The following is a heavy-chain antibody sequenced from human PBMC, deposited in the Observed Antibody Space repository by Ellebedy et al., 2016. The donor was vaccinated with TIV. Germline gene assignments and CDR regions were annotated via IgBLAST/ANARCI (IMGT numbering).Heavy chain of an antibody. CDR1: GYTFTSFH. CDR2: ISPYNGKT. V-gene: IGHV1-18*01. D-gene: IGHD3-22*01. CDR3: AVLTRSYYYDADARPGLVDF. J-gene: IGHJ4*02. Sequence: ASVNVSCKASGYTFTSFHVSWVRQAPGQGLEYMGWISPYNGKTNYALSLQGRVTLRTDTSTGTAYMELRSLRSDDTAVYYCAVLTRSYYYDADARPGLVDFWGQGTLVTVSS.